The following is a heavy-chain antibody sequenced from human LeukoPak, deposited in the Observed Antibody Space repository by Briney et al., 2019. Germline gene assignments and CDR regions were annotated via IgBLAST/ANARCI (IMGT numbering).Heavy chain of an antibody. V-gene: IGHV1-18*01. J-gene: IGHJ4*02. D-gene: IGHD3-10*01. Sequence: ASVKVSCKTSGYAFNSYGISWVRQAPGQGLEWMGLISVYSGNTNYAQKFQGRVSMTTDTPTTTAYMELRSLRSDDTAVYYCARVADYGSGSHLFDYWGQGTLVAVSS. CDR2: ISVYSGNT. CDR1: GYAFNSYG. CDR3: ARVADYGSGSHLFDY.